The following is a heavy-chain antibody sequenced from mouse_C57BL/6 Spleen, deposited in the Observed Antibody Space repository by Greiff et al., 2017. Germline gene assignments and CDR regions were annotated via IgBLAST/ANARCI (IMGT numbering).Heavy chain of an antibody. CDR1: GYAFSSYW. D-gene: IGHD2-2*01. J-gene: IGHJ2*01. CDR2: IYPGDGDT. V-gene: IGHV1-80*01. CDR3: ARGMVTTGDYFDY. Sequence: VQLQQSGAELVKPGASVKISCKASGYAFSSYWMNWVKQRPGKGLEWIGQIYPGDGDTNYNGKFKGKATLTADNSSSTTYMQLSSLTSEDSAVYFCARGMVTTGDYFDYWGQGTTLTVSS.